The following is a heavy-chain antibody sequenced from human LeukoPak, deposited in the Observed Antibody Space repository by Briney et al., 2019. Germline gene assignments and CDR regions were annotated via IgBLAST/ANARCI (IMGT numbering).Heavy chain of an antibody. Sequence: GGSLRLSCAASGFTFSSYAMSWVRQAPGKGLGWVSGLSGSGGSTYYADSVEGRFTISRDNSKNTLYLQMNSLRAEDTAVYYCAKNRVGGSGSYYPTRGPFDYWGQGTLVTVSS. CDR1: GFTFSSYA. V-gene: IGHV3-23*01. CDR3: AKNRVGGSGSYYPTRGPFDY. CDR2: LSGSGGST. J-gene: IGHJ4*02. D-gene: IGHD3-10*01.